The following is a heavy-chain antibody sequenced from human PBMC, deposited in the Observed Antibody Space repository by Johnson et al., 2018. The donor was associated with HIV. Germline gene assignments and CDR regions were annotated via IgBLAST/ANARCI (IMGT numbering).Heavy chain of an antibody. D-gene: IGHD6-13*01. CDR1: GFTFDDYG. CDR3: TTGQLSAYSSSWDDAFDI. J-gene: IGHJ3*02. V-gene: IGHV3-15*01. Sequence: VQLVQSGGGLVKPGGSHTLSCAASGFTFDDYGMSWVRQAPGKGLEWVGRIKSKTDGGTTDYAAPVKGRFTISRHDSKNTLYLQMNSLKTEDTAVYYCTTGQLSAYSSSWDDAFDIWGQGTMVTVSS. CDR2: IKSKTDGGTT.